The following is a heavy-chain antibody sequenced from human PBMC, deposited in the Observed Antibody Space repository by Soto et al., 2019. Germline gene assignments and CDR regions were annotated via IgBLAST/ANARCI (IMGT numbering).Heavy chain of an antibody. CDR2: INPSGGST. D-gene: IGHD5-12*01. V-gene: IGHV1-46*03. J-gene: IGHJ3*02. CDR3: ARVNIVATKLAAFDI. CDR1: GYTFTSYY. Sequence: ASVKVSCKASGYTFTSYYMHWVRQAPGQGLEWMGIINPSGGSTSYAQKFQGRVTMTRDTSTSTVYMELSSLRSEDTAVYYCARVNIVATKLAAFDIRGQGTMVTVSS.